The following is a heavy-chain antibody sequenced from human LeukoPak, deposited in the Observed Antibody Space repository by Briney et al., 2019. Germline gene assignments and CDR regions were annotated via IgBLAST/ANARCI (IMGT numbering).Heavy chain of an antibody. D-gene: IGHD5-12*01. Sequence: GGSLRLSCAASGFTFSSYAMSWVRQAPGKGLEWVSAISGSGGSTYYADSVKGRFTISRDNSKNTPYLQMNSLRAEDTAVYYCAKGTGVTTIFPDAFDIWGQGTMVTVSS. J-gene: IGHJ3*02. CDR2: ISGSGGST. CDR1: GFTFSSYA. CDR3: AKGTGVTTIFPDAFDI. V-gene: IGHV3-23*01.